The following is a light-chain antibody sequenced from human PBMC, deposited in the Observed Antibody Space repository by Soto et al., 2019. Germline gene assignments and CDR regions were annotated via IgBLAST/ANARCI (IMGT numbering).Light chain of an antibody. CDR1: QSVDSH. CDR2: GAS. CDR3: QQYSNWPPIT. J-gene: IGKJ5*01. V-gene: IGKV3-15*01. Sequence: ETVMTQSPATLSVSPGERATLSCRASQSVDSHLAWYRQKPGQAPRLLIYGASTRATGIPARFSGSGSGTDFTLTISSLQSEDFAVYYCQQYSNWPPITFGQGTRLEVK.